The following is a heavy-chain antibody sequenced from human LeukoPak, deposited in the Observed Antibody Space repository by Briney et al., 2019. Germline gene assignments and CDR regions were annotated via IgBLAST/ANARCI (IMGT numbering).Heavy chain of an antibody. V-gene: IGHV1-24*01. CDR1: GYTLTELS. CDR3: ATALKFPSTSSYYYGLDV. D-gene: IGHD2-2*01. J-gene: IGHJ6*02. CDR2: FDPEDGET. Sequence: GASVKVSCKVSGYTLTELSMHWVRQAPGKGLEWMGGFDPEDGETIYAQKFQGRVTMTEDTSTDTAYMELSSLRSEDTAVYYCATALKFPSTSSYYYGLDVWGQGTTVTVSS.